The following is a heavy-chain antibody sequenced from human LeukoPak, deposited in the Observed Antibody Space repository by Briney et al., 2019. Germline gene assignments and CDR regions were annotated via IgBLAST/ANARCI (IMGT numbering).Heavy chain of an antibody. J-gene: IGHJ4*02. CDR1: GFTFGGDG. D-gene: IGHD1-14*01. CDR3: TRYNNDHFDY. V-gene: IGHV3-33*01. CDR2: IAYDGSRA. Sequence: GGSLRLSCAGSGFTFGGDGMHWFRQTPGKGLEWVAVIAYDGSRAFYADSVKGRFTISRDNSKNTMSVQMDDLRAEDTAVYYCTRYNNDHFDYWGQGTLVTVSS.